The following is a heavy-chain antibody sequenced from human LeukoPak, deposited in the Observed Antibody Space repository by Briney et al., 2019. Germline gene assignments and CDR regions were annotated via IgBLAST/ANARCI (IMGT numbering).Heavy chain of an antibody. CDR3: TRAYWIGFHFDS. Sequence: PSETLSLTCSVSGGSISSGDYFWTWIRQPPGKGLEYIGYIYYSGTTYYNPSLKSRITMSVDMSANQFSLRLTSVSAADTAVYYCTRAYWIGFHFDSWGQGILVSVSS. CDR1: GGSISSGDYF. V-gene: IGHV4-30-4*01. CDR2: IYYSGTT. J-gene: IGHJ4*02. D-gene: IGHD3-3*01.